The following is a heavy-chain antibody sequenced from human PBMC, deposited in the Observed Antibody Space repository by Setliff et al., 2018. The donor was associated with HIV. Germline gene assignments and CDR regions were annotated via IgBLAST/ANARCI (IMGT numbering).Heavy chain of an antibody. CDR2: SSSYNGNT. J-gene: IGHJ6*03. Sequence: ASVKVSCKASGYTFSDYGVSWVRQAPGQGLEWMGWSSSYNGNTHFAQKYQDRISMTTDTSANIAYMELRSLQSDDTAVYYCARIDESITIFGVVSYPMDVWGKGTTVTVSS. CDR1: GYTFSDYG. V-gene: IGHV1-18*01. D-gene: IGHD3-3*01. CDR3: ARIDESITIFGVVSYPMDV.